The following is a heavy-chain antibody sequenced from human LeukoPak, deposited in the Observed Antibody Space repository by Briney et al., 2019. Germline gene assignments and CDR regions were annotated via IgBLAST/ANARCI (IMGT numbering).Heavy chain of an antibody. V-gene: IGHV3-53*01. CDR2: LYLAGNT. D-gene: IGHD3-22*01. Sequence: PGGSLRLSCVASGLTIGSRYMNWVRQAPGKGLEWVSALYLAGNTYYADSVRGRFTISRDNSKNTLYLQVNSLRAEDTAIYYCAKDSHYDHPSGVDYWGQGTLVTVSS. CDR1: GLTIGSRY. J-gene: IGHJ4*02. CDR3: AKDSHYDHPSGVDY.